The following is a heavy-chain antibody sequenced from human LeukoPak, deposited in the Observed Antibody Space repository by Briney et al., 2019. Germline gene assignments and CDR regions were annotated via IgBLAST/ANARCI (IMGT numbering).Heavy chain of an antibody. CDR3: ARRVTAIDY. CDR2: IYYSGST. CDR1: GYFISSGYY. Sequence: NPSETLSLTCTVSGYFISSGYYWGWIRQPPGKGLEWIGYIYYSGSTNYNPSLKSRVTISVDTSKNQFSLKLSSVTAADTAVYYCARRVTAIDYWGQGTLVTVSS. D-gene: IGHD2-21*02. V-gene: IGHV4-38-2*02. J-gene: IGHJ4*02.